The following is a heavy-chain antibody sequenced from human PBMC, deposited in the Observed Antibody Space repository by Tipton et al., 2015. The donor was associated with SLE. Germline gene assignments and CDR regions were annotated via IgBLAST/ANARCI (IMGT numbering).Heavy chain of an antibody. CDR1: GFTFSTYA. J-gene: IGHJ4*02. CDR3: AKRGYCASGMCMKNFDY. Sequence: GSLRLSCVASGFTFSTYAMSWFHQASGKGLEWVSGISGSTTNAWYADSVKGRFAISRDNSKNTMYLQVSSLRAEDTAIYFCAKRGYCASGMCMKNFDYWGQGTLVTVSS. V-gene: IGHV3-23*01. CDR2: ISGSTTNA. D-gene: IGHD2-15*01.